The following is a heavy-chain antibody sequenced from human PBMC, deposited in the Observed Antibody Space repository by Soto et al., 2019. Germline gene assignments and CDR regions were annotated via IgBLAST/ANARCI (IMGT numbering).Heavy chain of an antibody. J-gene: IGHJ6*02. CDR2: IYPGDSET. Sequence: GESLKISCKGSGYSFTTYWIGWVRQMPGKGLEWMGFIYPGDSETKYSPSFQGQVTISADKSFTTAYLHWSSLRASDTAIYYCARSGSGIYERSKYYFYGMDVRGQGTTVTVSS. V-gene: IGHV5-51*01. CDR1: GYSFTTYW. CDR3: ARSGSGIYERSKYYFYGMDV. D-gene: IGHD3-10*01.